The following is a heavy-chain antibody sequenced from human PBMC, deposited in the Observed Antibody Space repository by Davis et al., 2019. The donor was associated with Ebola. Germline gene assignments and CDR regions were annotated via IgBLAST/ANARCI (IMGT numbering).Heavy chain of an antibody. J-gene: IGHJ5*02. CDR1: GYTFTSYG. Sequence: ASVKVSCKASGYTFTSYGISWVRQAPGQGLEWMGWISAYNGNTNYAQKLQGRVTMTTDTSTSTAYMELRSLRSEDTAVYYCASLWFRELLTGWFDPWGQGTLVTVSS. CDR2: ISAYNGNT. CDR3: ASLWFRELLTGWFDP. V-gene: IGHV1-18*01. D-gene: IGHD3-10*01.